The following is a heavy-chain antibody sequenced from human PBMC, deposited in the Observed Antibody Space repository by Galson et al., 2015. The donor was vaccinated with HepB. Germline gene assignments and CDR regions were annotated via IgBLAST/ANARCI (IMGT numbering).Heavy chain of an antibody. J-gene: IGHJ1*01. CDR1: GFTFSSYA. CDR2: ISSNGGST. D-gene: IGHD3-10*01. CDR3: VKDGSRITMVRGVETPDFQH. V-gene: IGHV3-64D*06. Sequence: SLRLSCAASGFTFSSYAMHWVRQAPGKGLEYVSAISSNGGSTYYADSVKGRFTISRDNSKNTLYLQMSSLRAEDTAVYYCVKDGSRITMVRGVETPDFQHWGQGTLVTVSS.